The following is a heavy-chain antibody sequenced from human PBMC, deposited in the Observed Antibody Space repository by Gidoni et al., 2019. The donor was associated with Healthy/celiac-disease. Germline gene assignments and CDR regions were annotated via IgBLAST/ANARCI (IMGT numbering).Heavy chain of an antibody. CDR1: GFTFSSYS. D-gene: IGHD4-4*01. J-gene: IGHJ6*03. CDR3: ARAYSNYYYYYYMDV. V-gene: IGHV3-21*01. CDR2: ISSSSSYI. Sequence: EVQLVESGGGLVKPGGSLRLSCAASGFTFSSYSMNWVRQAPGKGLEWVSSISSSSSYIYYADSVKGRFTISRDNAKNSLYLQMNSLRAEDTAVYYCARAYSNYYYYYYMDVWGKGTTVTVSS.